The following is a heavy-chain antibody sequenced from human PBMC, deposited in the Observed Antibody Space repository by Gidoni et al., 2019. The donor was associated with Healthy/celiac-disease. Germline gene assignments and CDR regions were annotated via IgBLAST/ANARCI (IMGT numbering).Heavy chain of an antibody. CDR3: ARLGYCSSTSCHEAAFDI. CDR1: GGSISSYY. J-gene: IGHJ3*02. CDR2: IYYSGST. D-gene: IGHD2-2*01. V-gene: IGHV4-59*08. Sequence: QVQLQESGPGLVKPSETLSLTCPVSGGSISSYYWSWIRQPPGKGLEWIGYIYYSGSTNYNPSLKSRVTISVDTSKNQFSLKLSSVTAADTAVYYCARLGYCSSTSCHEAAFDIWGQGTMVTVSS.